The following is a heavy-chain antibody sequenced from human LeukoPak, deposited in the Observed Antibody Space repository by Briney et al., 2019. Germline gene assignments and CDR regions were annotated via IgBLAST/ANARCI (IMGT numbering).Heavy chain of an antibody. V-gene: IGHV4-34*01. Sequence: PSETLSLTCAVYGGSFSGYYWSWIRQPPGKGLEWIGEINHSGSTNYNPPLKSRVTISVDTSKNQFSRKLSSVTAADTAVYYCARGLGIAAAQWGQGTLVTVSS. CDR2: INHSGST. D-gene: IGHD6-13*01. CDR1: GGSFSGYY. J-gene: IGHJ1*01. CDR3: ARGLGIAAAQ.